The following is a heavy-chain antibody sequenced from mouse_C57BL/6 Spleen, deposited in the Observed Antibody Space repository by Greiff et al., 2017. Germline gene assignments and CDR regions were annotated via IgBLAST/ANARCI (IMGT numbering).Heavy chain of an antibody. CDR3: ARDGTTAFDY. J-gene: IGHJ2*01. CDR2: IIDGGSYT. CDR1: GFTFSSYA. Sequence: EVKVEESGGGLVKPGGSLKLSCAASGFTFSSYAMSWVRQTPEKRLEWVATIIDGGSYTYYPDNVKGRFTISRDNAKNNLYLQMCHLKSEDTAMYYCARDGTTAFDYGGQGTTLTVSS. D-gene: IGHD1-2*01. V-gene: IGHV5-4*01.